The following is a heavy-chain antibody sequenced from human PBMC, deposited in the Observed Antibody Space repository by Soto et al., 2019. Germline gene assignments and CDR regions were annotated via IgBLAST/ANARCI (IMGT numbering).Heavy chain of an antibody. V-gene: IGHV1-2*02. CDR1: GYTFTDYY. D-gene: IGHD1-7*01. CDR2: INLNSGGT. Sequence: ASVKVSCKASGYTFTDYYMHWVRQAPGQGLEWMGWINLNSGGTNYAQKFQGRVTMTRDTSISTAYMELSRLRSDDTAVYYCARKLELRGSYYYYYDMDVWGQGTTVTVSS. J-gene: IGHJ6*02. CDR3: ARKLELRGSYYYYYDMDV.